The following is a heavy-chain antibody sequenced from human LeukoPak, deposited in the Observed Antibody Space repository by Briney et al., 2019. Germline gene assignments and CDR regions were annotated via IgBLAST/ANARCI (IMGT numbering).Heavy chain of an antibody. Sequence: AGSLRLSCAASGFTFSSYWMHWVRQAPGKGLVWVSRINSDGSSTSYADSVKGRFTISRDNAKNTLYLQMNSLRAEDTAVYYCARDGDFYSGSYYYFDYWGQGTLVTVSS. D-gene: IGHD1-26*01. CDR3: ARDGDFYSGSYYYFDY. CDR2: INSDGSST. V-gene: IGHV3-74*01. J-gene: IGHJ4*02. CDR1: GFTFSSYW.